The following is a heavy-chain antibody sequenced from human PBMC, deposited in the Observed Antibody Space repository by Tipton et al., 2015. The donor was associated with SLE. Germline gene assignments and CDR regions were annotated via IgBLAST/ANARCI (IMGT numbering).Heavy chain of an antibody. D-gene: IGHD3/OR15-3a*01. CDR3: VGGLGDY. CDR1: GFTFSRYW. CDR2: IKSDGSST. J-gene: IGHJ4*02. V-gene: IGHV3-74*01. Sequence: SLRLSCAASGFTFSRYWMHWVRQAPGKGLVWVSRIKSDGSSTSYADSVKGRFTISRDNAKTRLYLQMNSLRVEDTAVYYCVGGLGDYWGRGTLVTVSS.